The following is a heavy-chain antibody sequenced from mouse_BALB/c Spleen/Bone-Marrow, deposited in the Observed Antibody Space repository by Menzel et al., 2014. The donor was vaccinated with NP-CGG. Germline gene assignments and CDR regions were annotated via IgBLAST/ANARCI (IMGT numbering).Heavy chain of an antibody. D-gene: IGHD2-13*01. J-gene: IGHJ2*01. CDR1: GYTFTSYW. V-gene: IGHV1-7*01. CDR2: INPSTGYT. Sequence: QVQLQQSGAELAKPGASVKMSCKASGYTFTSYWMHWVKQRPGQGLEWIGYINPSTGYTEYNQKFKDKATLTADKSSSTAYVQLSSLTSGDSAVYYCARGDYYFDYWGQGTTLTVSS. CDR3: ARGDYYFDY.